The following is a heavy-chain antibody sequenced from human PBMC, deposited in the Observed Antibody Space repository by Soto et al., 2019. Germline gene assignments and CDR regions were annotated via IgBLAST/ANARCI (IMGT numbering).Heavy chain of an antibody. CDR3: AKDRDRVSYPYYYYGMDV. V-gene: IGHV3-23*01. CDR2: ISGSGGST. Sequence: GGSLRLSCVASGFTFSSYAMSWVRQAPGKGLEWVSAISGSGGSTYYADSVKGRFTISRDNSKNTLYLQMNSLRAEDTAVYYCAKDRDRVSYPYYYYGMDVWGQGTTVTVSS. J-gene: IGHJ6*02. CDR1: GFTFSSYA. D-gene: IGHD6-13*01.